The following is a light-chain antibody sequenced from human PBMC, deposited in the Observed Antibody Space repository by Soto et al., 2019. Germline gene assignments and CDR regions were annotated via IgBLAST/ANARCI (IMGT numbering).Light chain of an antibody. Sequence: EIVVTQSPATLSVSPGERATLSCRVSQSVNGHLAWYQQRPGQAPRLIISGTSTRATDVPLRFIGGGSGTEFTLSISSLQSEDCAVYFWYQYLGWPRVTFGQGTNLEI. J-gene: IGKJ1*01. CDR2: GTS. CDR3: YQYLGWPRVT. V-gene: IGKV3-15*01. CDR1: QSVNGH.